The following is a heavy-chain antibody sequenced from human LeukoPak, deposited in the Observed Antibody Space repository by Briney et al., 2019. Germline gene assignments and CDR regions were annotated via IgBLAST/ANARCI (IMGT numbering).Heavy chain of an antibody. CDR1: GGSISSYY. CDR2: IFYSGST. Sequence: SETLSLTCTVSGGSISSYYWSWIRQPPGKGLEWIGYIFYSGSTNYNPSLKSRVTISEDTSKYQFSLKLSSVTAADTAVYYCATTPTWELNAFAFWGQGTMVTVSS. J-gene: IGHJ3*01. CDR3: ATTPTWELNAFAF. D-gene: IGHD1-26*01. V-gene: IGHV4-59*08.